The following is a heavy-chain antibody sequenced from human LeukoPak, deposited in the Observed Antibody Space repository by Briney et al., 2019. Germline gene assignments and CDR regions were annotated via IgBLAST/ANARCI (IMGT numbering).Heavy chain of an antibody. V-gene: IGHV4-4*07. CDR3: AREGYYDSSGYYEI. J-gene: IGHJ3*02. CDR2: IYTSGST. D-gene: IGHD3-22*01. Sequence: SETLSLTCTVFGGSISSYYWSWIRQPAGKGLEWIGRIYTSGSTNYNPSLKSRVTMSVDTSKNQFSLKLSSVTAADTAVYYCAREGYYDSSGYYEIWGQGTMVTVSS. CDR1: GGSISSYY.